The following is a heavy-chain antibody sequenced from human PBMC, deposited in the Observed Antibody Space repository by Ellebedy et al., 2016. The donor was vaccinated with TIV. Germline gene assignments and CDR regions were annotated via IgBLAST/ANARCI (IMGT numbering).Heavy chain of an antibody. CDR2: IWYDGTTK. J-gene: IGHJ4*02. V-gene: IGHV3-33*01. CDR3: ARDQGYSSSWLTD. D-gene: IGHD6-13*01. Sequence: PGGSLRLSCATSGFTFGGYGIHWVRQAPGKGLEWVAVIWYDGTTKYYIDSVTGRFSISRDSSKNTVDLQMNSLRVEDTAVYYCARDQGYSSSWLTDWGQGTLVTVSS. CDR1: GFTFGGYG.